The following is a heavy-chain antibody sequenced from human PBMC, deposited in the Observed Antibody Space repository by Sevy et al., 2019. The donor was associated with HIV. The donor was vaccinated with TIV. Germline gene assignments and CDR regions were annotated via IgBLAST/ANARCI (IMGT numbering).Heavy chain of an antibody. V-gene: IGHV5-51*01. CDR1: GYSFTSYW. CDR3: ARLSIMVVTANYYFDY. J-gene: IGHJ4*02. CDR2: IYPGDSDT. Sequence: GESLKISCKGSGYSFTSYWIGWVRQMPGKGLEWMGIIYPGDSDTRYSPSFQGQVTISADKSISTAYLQWSSLKASDTAMYYCARLSIMVVTANYYFDYWGQGTLVTVSS. D-gene: IGHD2-21*02.